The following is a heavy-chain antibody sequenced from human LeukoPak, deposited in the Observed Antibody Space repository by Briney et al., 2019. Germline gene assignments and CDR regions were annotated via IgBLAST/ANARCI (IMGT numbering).Heavy chain of an antibody. Sequence: GGSLRLSCAASGFTFSSYSMNWVRQAPGKGLEWVSYISSSSSTIYYADSVKGRFTISRHNAKNSLYLQMNSLRAEDTAVYYCARSVRYCSSTSCPFDYWGQGTLVTVSS. V-gene: IGHV3-48*04. CDR3: ARSVRYCSSTSCPFDY. J-gene: IGHJ4*02. CDR1: GFTFSSYS. CDR2: ISSSSSTI. D-gene: IGHD2-2*01.